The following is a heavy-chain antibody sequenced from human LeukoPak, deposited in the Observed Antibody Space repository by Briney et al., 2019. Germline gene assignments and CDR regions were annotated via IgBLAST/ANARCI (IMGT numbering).Heavy chain of an antibody. Sequence: GGSLRLSCAASGFTFNNYNMNWVRQAPGKGLVWVSRINTDGTSTTYADSVKGRFTISRDNAKNTLYLQMNSLRAEDTAVYYCTRRTSVVPFDYWGQGTLVTVSS. D-gene: IGHD2-2*01. V-gene: IGHV3-74*01. CDR1: GFTFNNYN. CDR3: TRRTSVVPFDY. CDR2: INTDGTST. J-gene: IGHJ4*02.